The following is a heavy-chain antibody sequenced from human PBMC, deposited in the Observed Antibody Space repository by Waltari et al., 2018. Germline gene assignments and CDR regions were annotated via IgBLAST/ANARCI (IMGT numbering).Heavy chain of an antibody. CDR2: SYYSGST. CDR3: ARHSRYSYGYGEDY. J-gene: IGHJ4*02. D-gene: IGHD5-18*01. Sequence: QVQLQESGPGLGKPSETLSLTCTVSGGSISSHYWSWIRQPQGKGLEWIGDSYYSGSTNYNPSLKSRVTISVDTSKNQFSLKLSSVTAADTAVYYCARHSRYSYGYGEDYWGQGTLVTVSS. V-gene: IGHV4-59*08. CDR1: GGSISSHY.